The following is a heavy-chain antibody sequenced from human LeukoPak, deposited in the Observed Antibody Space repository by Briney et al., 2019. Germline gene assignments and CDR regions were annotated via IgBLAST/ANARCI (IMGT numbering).Heavy chain of an antibody. J-gene: IGHJ3*02. CDR1: GFTFSSYN. Sequence: GGSLRLSRAASGFTFSSYNMNWVRQAPGKRLEWVSSISSSSSYIYYADSVKGRFTISRDNAKNSLYLQMNSLRAEDTAVYYCARVSVGATIAFDIWGQGTMVTVSS. CDR3: ARVSVGATIAFDI. V-gene: IGHV3-21*01. D-gene: IGHD1-26*01. CDR2: ISSSSSYI.